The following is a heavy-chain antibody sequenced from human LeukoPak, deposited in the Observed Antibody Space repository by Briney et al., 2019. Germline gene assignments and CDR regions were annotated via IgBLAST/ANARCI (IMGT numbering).Heavy chain of an antibody. J-gene: IGHJ4*02. CDR1: GYTFTTYA. CDR2: INPNSGFA. V-gene: IGHV1-2*02. CDR3: ARGQQWLEAFDY. D-gene: IGHD6-19*01. Sequence: ASVKVSCKASGYTFTTYAMSWVRQAPGQGLQWMGWINPNSGFAHYPQNFQGRLTMTRDTSISTVYMELSRLRSDDTAVYYCARGQQWLEAFDYWGLGTLVTVSS.